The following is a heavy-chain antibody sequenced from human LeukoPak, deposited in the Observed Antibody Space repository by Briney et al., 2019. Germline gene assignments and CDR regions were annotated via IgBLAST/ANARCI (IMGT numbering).Heavy chain of an antibody. V-gene: IGHV4-39*01. CDR2: IYYFAST. CDR3: ARMTCGGGTCWWFDP. J-gene: IGHJ5*02. Sequence: AETLSLTCAVSGGSITSIYNCWVWIAPPPGMGREWVVYIYYFASTYYNPSLRIRVTRSVDTSKNQFSLKLSSVTAANTALYYCARMTCGGGTCWWFDPWGQGTLVTVYS. D-gene: IGHD2-15*01. CDR1: GGSITSIYNC.